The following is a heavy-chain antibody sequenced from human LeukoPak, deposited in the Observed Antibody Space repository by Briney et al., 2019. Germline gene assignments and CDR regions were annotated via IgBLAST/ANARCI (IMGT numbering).Heavy chain of an antibody. J-gene: IGHJ6*03. V-gene: IGHV1-18*01. CDR1: GYTFPSYG. CDR3: ARSSVRYCGSTSCYTHYYYYMDV. Sequence: ASVKVSCQASGYTFPSYGISWVRQAPGPAREWMGWISAYHGNTNYAQKFQGRVTMTRDTSISTAYMELSRLRSDDTAVYYCARSSVRYCGSTSCYTHYYYYMDVWGKGTTVTVSS. CDR2: ISAYHGNT. D-gene: IGHD2-2*02.